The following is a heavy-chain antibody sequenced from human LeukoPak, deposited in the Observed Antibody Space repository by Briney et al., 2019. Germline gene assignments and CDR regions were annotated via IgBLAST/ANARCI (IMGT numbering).Heavy chain of an antibody. V-gene: IGHV4-59*08. Sequence: PSETLSLTCTVSGGSISSYYWSWIRQPPGKGLEWIGYIYYSGSTNYNPSLKSRVTISVDTSKIQFSLKLSSVTAADTAVYYCARHSERWLGAFDIWGQGTMVTVSS. CDR2: IYYSGST. CDR3: ARHSERWLGAFDI. CDR1: GGSISSYY. J-gene: IGHJ3*02. D-gene: IGHD6-19*01.